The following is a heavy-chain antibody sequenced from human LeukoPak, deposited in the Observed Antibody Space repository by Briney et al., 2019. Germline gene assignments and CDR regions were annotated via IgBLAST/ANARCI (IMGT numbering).Heavy chain of an antibody. J-gene: IGHJ4*02. CDR2: INHSGST. D-gene: IGHD3-10*01. Sequence: SETLSLTCAVYGGSFSGYYWSWIRQPPGKGLEWIGEINHSGSTNYNPSLKSRVTISVDTSKNQFSLKLSSVTAADTAVYYCARGRGFAPYFGYWGQGTLVTVSS. V-gene: IGHV4-34*01. CDR3: ARGRGFAPYFGY. CDR1: GGSFSGYY.